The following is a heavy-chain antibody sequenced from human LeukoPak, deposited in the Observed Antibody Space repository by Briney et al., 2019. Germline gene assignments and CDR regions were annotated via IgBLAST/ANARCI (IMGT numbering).Heavy chain of an antibody. Sequence: PGGSLRLSCAASGFTFSSYEMNWVRQAPGKGLEWVSAISGSGGSTYYADSVKGRFTISRDNSKNTLYLQMNSLRAEDTAVYYCASRGDGYNPLPYWGQGTLVTVSS. CDR3: ASRGDGYNPLPY. CDR1: GFTFSSYE. CDR2: ISGSGGST. D-gene: IGHD5-24*01. J-gene: IGHJ4*02. V-gene: IGHV3-23*01.